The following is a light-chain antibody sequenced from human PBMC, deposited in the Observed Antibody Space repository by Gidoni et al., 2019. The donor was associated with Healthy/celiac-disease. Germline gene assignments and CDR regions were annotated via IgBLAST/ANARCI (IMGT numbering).Light chain of an antibody. Sequence: QSVLTQPPSASETPGQRVTISCSARSSNLGITHVHWYHQLPGTVPKLLTYRNNQRPSGFPARFSGSKSGTSASLAISGFRAEDEADYYCATWDDSLSGIFGGGTKLTVL. CDR1: SSNLGITH. J-gene: IGLJ2*01. CDR3: ATWDDSLSGI. CDR2: RNN. V-gene: IGLV1-47*01.